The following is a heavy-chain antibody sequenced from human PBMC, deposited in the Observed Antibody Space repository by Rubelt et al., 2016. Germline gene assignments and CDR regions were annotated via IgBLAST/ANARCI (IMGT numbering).Heavy chain of an antibody. Sequence: RLSCAASGFTFSSSAMNWVRQAPGKGLEWVSGISGSGGSTYYADSVKGRFTISRDNSKNTLYLQMNSLRAEDTAVYYCARVVYGSGDYWGQGTLVTVSS. CDR1: GFTFSSSA. CDR2: ISGSGGST. J-gene: IGHJ4*02. D-gene: IGHD3-10*01. V-gene: IGHV3-23*01. CDR3: ARVVYGSGDY.